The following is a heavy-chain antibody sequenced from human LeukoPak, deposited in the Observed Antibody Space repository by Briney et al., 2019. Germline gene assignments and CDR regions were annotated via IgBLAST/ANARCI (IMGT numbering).Heavy chain of an antibody. CDR2: IFKNGNT. V-gene: IGHV4-39*01. J-gene: IGHJ5*02. Sequence: SETLSLTCSVFADSISTTGYFWVWIRQSPGRGLEWIGSIFKNGNTFYNMSLKSRVTISVDTSKNEFYLNLASVTAADTAVYFCAGTGIRNWFDPWGQGILVTVSS. CDR1: ADSISTTGYF. D-gene: IGHD1-14*01. CDR3: AGTGIRNWFDP.